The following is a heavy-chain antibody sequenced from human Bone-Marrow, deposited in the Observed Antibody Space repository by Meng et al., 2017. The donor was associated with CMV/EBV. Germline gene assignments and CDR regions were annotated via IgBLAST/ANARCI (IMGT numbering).Heavy chain of an antibody. D-gene: IGHD3-22*01. CDR1: RGSISSSSYY. J-gene: IGHJ4*02. V-gene: IGHV4-39*01. Sequence: VSRGSISSSSYYWGWIRQPPGKGLEWIGSIYYSGSTYYNPSLKSRVTISVDTSKNQFSLKLSSVTAADTAVYYCARGLRSGYSYFDYWGQGTLVTVSS. CDR3: ARGLRSGYSYFDY. CDR2: IYYSGST.